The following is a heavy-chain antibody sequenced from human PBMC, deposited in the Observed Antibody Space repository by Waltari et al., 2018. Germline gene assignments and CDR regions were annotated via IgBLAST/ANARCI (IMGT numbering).Heavy chain of an antibody. J-gene: IGHJ6*02. CDR2: IIPIFGTA. V-gene: IGHV1-69*05. Sequence: QVQLVQSGAEVTKPGSSVKVYCKASGGAFSSYAISWVRQAPGQGLEWMGGIIPIFGTANYAQKFQGRVTITTDESTSTAYMELSSLRSEDTAVYYCARQRSIAARKDGMDVWGQGTTVTVSS. CDR1: GGAFSSYA. D-gene: IGHD6-6*01. CDR3: ARQRSIAARKDGMDV.